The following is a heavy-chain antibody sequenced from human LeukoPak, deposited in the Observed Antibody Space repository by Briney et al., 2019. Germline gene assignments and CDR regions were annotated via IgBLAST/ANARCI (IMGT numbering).Heavy chain of an antibody. CDR2: INHSGSA. Sequence: SETLSLTCAVYGGSFSGYYWSWIRQPPGKGLEWIGEINHSGSANYNPSLKSRVTISVDTSKNQFSLKLSSVTAADTAVYYCASETGCSSTSCYLDYWGQGTLVTVSS. J-gene: IGHJ4*02. V-gene: IGHV4-34*01. CDR1: GGSFSGYY. CDR3: ASETGCSSTSCYLDY. D-gene: IGHD2-2*01.